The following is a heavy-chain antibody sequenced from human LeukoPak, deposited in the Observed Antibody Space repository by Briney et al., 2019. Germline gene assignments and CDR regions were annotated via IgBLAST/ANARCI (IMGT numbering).Heavy chain of an antibody. J-gene: IGHJ5*02. CDR1: GGSISSYY. CDR2: IYYSGST. V-gene: IGHV4-59*01. CDR3: ARETGAARKGSWFDP. Sequence: SETLSLTCTVSGGSISSYYWSWIRQPPGKGLEWKGLEWIGYIYYSGSTNYNPSLKSRVTISVDTSKNEFSLKLSSVTAADTAVYYCARETGAARKGSWFDPWGQGSLVTVSS. D-gene: IGHD6-6*01.